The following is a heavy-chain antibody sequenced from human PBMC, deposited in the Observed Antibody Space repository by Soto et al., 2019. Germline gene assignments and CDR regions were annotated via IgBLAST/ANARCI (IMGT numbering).Heavy chain of an antibody. CDR3: AKDLFLVRGGTGYYGMDV. Sequence: GGSLRLSCAASGFTLSNYAMYWVRQAPGKGLEWVAVTSYDGSNTYYADSVKGRFTISRDNSKNTLYLQMNSLRAEDTAVYYCAKDLFLVRGGTGYYGMDVWGQGTTVTVSS. CDR1: GFTLSNYA. J-gene: IGHJ6*02. V-gene: IGHV3-30-3*01. D-gene: IGHD3-10*01. CDR2: TSYDGSNT.